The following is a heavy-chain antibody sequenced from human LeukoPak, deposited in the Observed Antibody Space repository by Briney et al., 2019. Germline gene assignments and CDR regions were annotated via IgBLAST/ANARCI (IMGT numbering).Heavy chain of an antibody. V-gene: IGHV3-7*01. J-gene: IGHJ4*02. CDR3: ARDTYSSSWYYFDY. Sequence: GGSLRLSCAASGFTFSSYWMSWVRQAPGKGLEWVANIKQDGSEKYYVDSVKGRFTISRDNAKNSLYLQMNSLRAEDTAVYYCARDTYSSSWYYFDYWGREPWSPSPQ. D-gene: IGHD6-13*01. CDR1: GFTFSSYW. CDR2: IKQDGSEK.